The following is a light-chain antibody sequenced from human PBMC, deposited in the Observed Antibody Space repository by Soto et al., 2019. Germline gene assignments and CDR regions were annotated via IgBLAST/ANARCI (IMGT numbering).Light chain of an antibody. CDR3: QQYNNWPIT. V-gene: IGKV3-20*01. CDR2: GAS. CDR1: QSVSSSY. J-gene: IGKJ5*01. Sequence: EIVLTQSPGTLSLCPWERATLSCRASQSVSSSYLAWYQQKPGQAPSLLIYGASRRATGIPDRFSGSVSGTDFTLTITRLEPEDFAVLYCQQYNNWPITFGQGTRLEIK.